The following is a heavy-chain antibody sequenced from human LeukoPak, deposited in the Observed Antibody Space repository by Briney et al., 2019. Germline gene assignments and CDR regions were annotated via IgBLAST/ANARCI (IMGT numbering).Heavy chain of an antibody. Sequence: GGSLRLSCTTSGLSVSSNYMSWVRQAQGKGLEWVSVIYSDGGTYYADSVKGRFTISRDSSKNTLYLQMNSLRAEDTAVYYCARDPRRYCSGASCSAYGMDVWGQGTTVTVSS. CDR2: IYSDGGT. CDR3: ARDPRRYCSGASCSAYGMDV. D-gene: IGHD2-15*01. J-gene: IGHJ6*02. CDR1: GLSVSSNY. V-gene: IGHV3-66*01.